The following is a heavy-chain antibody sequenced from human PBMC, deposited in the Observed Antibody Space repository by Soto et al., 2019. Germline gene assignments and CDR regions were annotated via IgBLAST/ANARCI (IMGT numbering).Heavy chain of an antibody. CDR1: SGSISSSTYH. J-gene: IGHJ4*02. V-gene: IGHV4-39*01. CDR2: IYFTGAT. CDR3: AAEISSAGHY. Sequence: QLQLQESGPGLVRPSETLSLTCSVSSGSISSSTYHWAWIRQPPGKGLEWIGSIYFTGATYYSPSLXTXVXLXXDTSKNLFSLRLNSVTAADTAIYYCAAEISSAGHYWGQGTLVTVSS. D-gene: IGHD6-13*01.